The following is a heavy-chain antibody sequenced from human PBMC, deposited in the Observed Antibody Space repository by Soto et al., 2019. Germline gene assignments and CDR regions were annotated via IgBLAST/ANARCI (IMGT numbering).Heavy chain of an antibody. CDR3: ARDPSRHLWSSYFDC. D-gene: IGHD5-18*01. V-gene: IGHV3-30-3*01. Sequence: GGSLRLSCAASGFTFSSYPMHWVRQAPGKGLEWVAVISYDGSNKYYPDSVKGRFTISRDNSKNTLYLQMNSLRVEDTAVYYCARDPSRHLWSSYFDCWGQGTLVTVS. CDR1: GFTFSSYP. CDR2: ISYDGSNK. J-gene: IGHJ4*02.